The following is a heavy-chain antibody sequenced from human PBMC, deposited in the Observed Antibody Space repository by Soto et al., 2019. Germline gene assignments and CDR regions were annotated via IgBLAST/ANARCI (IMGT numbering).Heavy chain of an antibody. D-gene: IGHD6-19*01. CDR3: ARDSAWLGLFGY. J-gene: IGHJ4*02. Sequence: GGSLRLSCAASGFTFSSYEMNWVRQAPGKGLEWVSYISSSGSTIYYADSVKGRFTISRDNAKNSLYLQMNSLRAEDTAVYYCARDSAWLGLFGYWGQGTLVTVSS. V-gene: IGHV3-48*03. CDR2: ISSSGSTI. CDR1: GFTFSSYE.